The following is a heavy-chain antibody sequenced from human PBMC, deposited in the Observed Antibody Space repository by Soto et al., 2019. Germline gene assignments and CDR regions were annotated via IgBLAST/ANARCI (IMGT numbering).Heavy chain of an antibody. CDR2: INHSGST. CDR3: ARRPALRDGYNLSRRSPDFVFDY. V-gene: IGHV4-34*01. Sequence: SETLSLTCAVYGGSFSGYYWSWIRQPPGKGLEWIGEINHSGSTNYNPSLKSRVTISVDTSKNQFSLKLSSVTAADTAVYYCARRPALRDGYNLSRRSPDFVFDYWGQGTLVTVSS. D-gene: IGHD5-12*01. CDR1: GGSFSGYY. J-gene: IGHJ4*02.